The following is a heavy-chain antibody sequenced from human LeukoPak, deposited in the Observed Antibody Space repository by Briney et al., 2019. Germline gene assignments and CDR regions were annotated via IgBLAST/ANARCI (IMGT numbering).Heavy chain of an antibody. J-gene: IGHJ4*02. CDR3: ERPSGYGDS. CDR2: ISYDGSNK. V-gene: IGHV3-30-3*01. Sequence: GGSLRLSCAASGFTFSTYAMHWVRQAPGKGLEWVAVISYDGSNKYYADSVKGPFTISRDNSKNTLYLQMNSLRPEDTAMYYCERPSGYGDSWGQGTLVTVSS. D-gene: IGHD5-12*01. CDR1: GFTFSTYA.